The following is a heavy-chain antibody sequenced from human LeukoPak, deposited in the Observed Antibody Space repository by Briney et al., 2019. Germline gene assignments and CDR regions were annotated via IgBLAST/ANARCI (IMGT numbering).Heavy chain of an antibody. CDR3: AREWGYCSSNSCNPFDP. D-gene: IGHD2-2*01. CDR1: GGSFSGYY. J-gene: IGHJ5*02. V-gene: IGHV4-34*01. Sequence: SETLSLTCAVYGGSFSGYYWSWIRQPPGKGLEWIGEINHSGSTNYNPSIKSRVTISVDTSKNQFSLKLSSVTAADTAVYYCAREWGYCSSNSCNPFDPWGQGTLVTVSS. CDR2: INHSGST.